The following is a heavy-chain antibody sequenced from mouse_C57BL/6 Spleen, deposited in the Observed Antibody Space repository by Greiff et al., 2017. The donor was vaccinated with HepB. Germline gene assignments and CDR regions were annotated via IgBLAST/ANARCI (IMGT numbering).Heavy chain of an antibody. Sequence: QVQLQQSGAELVRPGASVTLSCKASGYTFTDYEMHWVKQTPVHGLEWIGAIDPETGGTAYNQKFKGKAILTADKSSSTAYMELRSLTSADSAVYYCTRWAVTTSTYYFDYWGQGTTLTVSS. D-gene: IGHD2-2*01. CDR3: TRWAVTTSTYYFDY. CDR2: IDPETGGT. J-gene: IGHJ2*01. CDR1: GYTFTDYE. V-gene: IGHV1-15*01.